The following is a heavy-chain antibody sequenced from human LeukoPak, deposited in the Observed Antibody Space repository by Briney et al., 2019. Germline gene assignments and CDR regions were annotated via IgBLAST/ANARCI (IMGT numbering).Heavy chain of an antibody. J-gene: IGHJ4*02. D-gene: IGHD3-22*01. CDR2: MNPNSGNT. Sequence: ASVKVSCKASGYTFTSYDINWVRQATGQGLEWMGWMNPNSGNTGYAQKFQGRVTITRNTSISTAYMELSSLRSEDTAVYYCARGPPGYYDSSGYSTDWGQGTLVTVSS. CDR1: GYTFTSYD. CDR3: ARGPPGYYDSSGYSTD. V-gene: IGHV1-8*03.